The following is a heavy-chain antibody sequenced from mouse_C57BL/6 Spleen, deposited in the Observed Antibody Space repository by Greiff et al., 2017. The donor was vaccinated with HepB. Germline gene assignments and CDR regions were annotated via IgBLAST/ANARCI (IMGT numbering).Heavy chain of an antibody. Sequence: EVQGVESGGGLVKPGGSLKLSCAASGFTFSSYAMSWVRQTPEKRLEWVATISDGGSYTYYPDNVKGRFTISRDNAKNNLYLQMRHLKSEDTAMYYGARDGNYSNCVDYWGQGTTLTVSS. CDR3: ARDGNYSNCVDY. V-gene: IGHV5-4*01. CDR1: GFTFSSYA. J-gene: IGHJ2*01. CDR2: ISDGGSYT. D-gene: IGHD2-5*01.